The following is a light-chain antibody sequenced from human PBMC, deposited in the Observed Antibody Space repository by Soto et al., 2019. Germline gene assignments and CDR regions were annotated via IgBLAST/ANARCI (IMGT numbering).Light chain of an antibody. CDR2: EAS. J-gene: IGLJ1*01. Sequence: QSVLTQPPSVSGSPGQSVTISCTGTSSDVGYYNRVSWYQQHPDTAPKLMVFEASNRPSGVSSRFSGSKSGNTASLTISGLQAEDEADYHCSSLRSGSTYVFRTGTKFTV. V-gene: IGLV2-18*02. CDR3: SSLRSGSTYV. CDR1: SSDVGYYNR.